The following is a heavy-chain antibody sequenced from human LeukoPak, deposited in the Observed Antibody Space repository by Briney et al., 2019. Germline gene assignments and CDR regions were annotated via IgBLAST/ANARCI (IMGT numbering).Heavy chain of an antibody. CDR2: IYYSGST. CDR1: GGSISSYY. J-gene: IGHJ5*02. Sequence: PSETLSLTCTVSGGSISSYYWSWIRQPPGKGLEWIGYIYYSGSTNHNPSLKSRVTISVDTSKNQFSLKLSSVTAADTAVYYCARHHVTKLIDNWFDPWGQGTLVTVSS. V-gene: IGHV4-59*08. D-gene: IGHD3-16*01. CDR3: ARHHVTKLIDNWFDP.